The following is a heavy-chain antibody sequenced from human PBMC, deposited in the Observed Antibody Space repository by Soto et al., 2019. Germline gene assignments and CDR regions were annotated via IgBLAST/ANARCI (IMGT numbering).Heavy chain of an antibody. D-gene: IGHD4-4*01. CDR2: IYYSGST. CDR1: GGSISSYY. Sequence: SETLSLTCTVSGGSISSYYWSWIRQPPGKGLEWIGYIYYSGSTNYNPSLKSRVTISVDTSKNQFSLKLSSVTAAGTAVYYCAREVRVTTPKFYYYYGMDVWGQGTTVTVSS. J-gene: IGHJ6*02. CDR3: AREVRVTTPKFYYYYGMDV. V-gene: IGHV4-59*01.